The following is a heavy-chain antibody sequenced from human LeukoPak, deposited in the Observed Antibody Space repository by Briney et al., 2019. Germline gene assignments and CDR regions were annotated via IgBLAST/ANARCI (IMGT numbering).Heavy chain of an antibody. D-gene: IGHD6-13*01. CDR2: IKQDGSEK. V-gene: IGHV3-7*03. J-gene: IGHJ6*03. Sequence: PXGSLRLSCAASGFTFSSYWMSWVRQAPGKGLEWVADIKQDGSEKYYVDSVKGRFTISRDNAKNSLYLQMNSLRAEDTAVYYCARAGGAFWGIAAAGYYYYYMDVWGKGTTVTVSS. CDR3: ARAGGAFWGIAAAGYYYYYMDV. CDR1: GFTFSSYW.